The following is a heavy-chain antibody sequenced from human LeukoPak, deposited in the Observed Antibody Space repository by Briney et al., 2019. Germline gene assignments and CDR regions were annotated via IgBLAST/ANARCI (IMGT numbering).Heavy chain of an antibody. J-gene: IGHJ4*02. CDR2: IYYSGST. V-gene: IGHV4-39*07. CDR3: ARDRYGQRIFDY. D-gene: IGHD3-16*02. Sequence: PSETLSLTCTVSGGSISSSSDFWGWIRQPPGKGLEWIGTIYYSGSTYYNPSLKSRVTISVDTSKNQFSLKLSFVTAADTAVYYCARDRYGQRIFDYWGQGTLVTVSS. CDR1: GGSISSSSDF.